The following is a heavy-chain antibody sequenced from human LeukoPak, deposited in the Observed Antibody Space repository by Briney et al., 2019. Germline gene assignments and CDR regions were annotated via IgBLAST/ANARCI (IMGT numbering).Heavy chain of an antibody. CDR2: IVVGSGNT. Sequence: SVKLSCKASGFTFTSSAMHWVRQARGQRLEWIGWIVVGSGNTNYAQKFQERVTITRDMSTSTAYMEMSSLRSEDTAVYYCAAGSIAAAGTFAYWGEGTLVTVSS. CDR3: AAGSIAAAGTFAY. D-gene: IGHD6-13*01. V-gene: IGHV1-58*02. CDR1: GFTFTSSA. J-gene: IGHJ4*02.